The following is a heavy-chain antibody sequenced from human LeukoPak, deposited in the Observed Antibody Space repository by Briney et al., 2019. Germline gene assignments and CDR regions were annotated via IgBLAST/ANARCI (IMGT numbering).Heavy chain of an antibody. CDR2: ISGSGMST. D-gene: IGHD3-9*01. Sequence: PGGSLRLSCAASGFTFSSYAMSWVRQAPGKGLEWVSGISGSGMSTYYADSVKGRFTISRDNSKNTLSLQMNSLRVEDTAVYYCAKDSGVSDIHVFDYWGQGTLVTVSS. CDR1: GFTFSSYA. V-gene: IGHV3-23*01. CDR3: AKDSGVSDIHVFDY. J-gene: IGHJ4*02.